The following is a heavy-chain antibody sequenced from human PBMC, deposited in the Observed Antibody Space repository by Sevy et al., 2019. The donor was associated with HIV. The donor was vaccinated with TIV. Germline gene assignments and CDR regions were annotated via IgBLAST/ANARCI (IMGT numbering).Heavy chain of an antibody. CDR1: GFTFSSYG. V-gene: IGHV3-30-3*01. CDR2: ISYDGSNK. D-gene: IGHD3-16*02. CDR3: ARSGLWGTYRVDY. J-gene: IGHJ4*02. Sequence: GGSLRLSCAASGFTFSSYGLHWVRQAPGKGLEWVAVISYDGSNKYYADSVKGRFTISRDNSKKTLFLQMNSLGAGDTAVYYCARSGLWGTYRVDYWGQGTLVTVSS.